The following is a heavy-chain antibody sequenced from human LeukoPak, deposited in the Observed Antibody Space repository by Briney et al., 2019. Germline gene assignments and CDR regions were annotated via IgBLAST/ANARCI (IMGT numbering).Heavy chain of an antibody. CDR2: IHMSGST. CDR1: GDSIHSLY. CDR3: SRDDSSGDDSGGYHY. J-gene: IGHJ4*02. D-gene: IGHD3-22*01. V-gene: IGHV4-4*07. Sequence: SETLSLTCTVSGDSIHSLYGSCIRQPAGKGLEWIGRIHMSGSTNYNPSLRSRVAISMDNSKNQFSLKLKSVTAADTAVYYCSRDDSSGDDSGGYHYWGQGTLVTISS.